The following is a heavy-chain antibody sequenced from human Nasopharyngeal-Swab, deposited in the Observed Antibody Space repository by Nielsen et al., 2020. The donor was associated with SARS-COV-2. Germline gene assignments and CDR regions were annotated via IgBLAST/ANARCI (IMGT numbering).Heavy chain of an antibody. V-gene: IGHV3-48*01. CDR2: ISSSSSTI. J-gene: IGHJ3*02. D-gene: IGHD1-7*01. Sequence: WIRQPPGQGLEWVSYISSSSSTIYYADSVKGRFTISRDNAKNSLYLQMNSLRAEDTAVYYCARDIITGTIVGAFDIWGQGTMVTVSS. CDR3: ARDIITGTIVGAFDI.